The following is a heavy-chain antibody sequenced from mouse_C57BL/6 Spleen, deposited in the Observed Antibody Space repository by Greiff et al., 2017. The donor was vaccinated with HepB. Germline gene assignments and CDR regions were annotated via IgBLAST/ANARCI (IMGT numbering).Heavy chain of an antibody. Sequence: EVKLVESGGGLVKPGGSLKLSCAASGFTFSSYAMSWVRQTPEKRLEWVATISDGGSYTYYPDNVKGRFTISRDNAKNNLYLQMSHLTSEDTAMYYCARGGRRGFDYWGQGTTLTVSS. CDR3: ARGGRRGFDY. V-gene: IGHV5-4*03. CDR1: GFTFSSYA. CDR2: ISDGGSYT. J-gene: IGHJ2*01. D-gene: IGHD2-12*01.